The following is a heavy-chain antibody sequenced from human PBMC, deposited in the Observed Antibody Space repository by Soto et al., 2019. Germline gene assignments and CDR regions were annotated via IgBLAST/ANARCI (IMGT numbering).Heavy chain of an antibody. V-gene: IGHV3-30*03. CDR3: APFGSGLY. D-gene: IGHD2-15*01. CDR1: GFTFSSYG. J-gene: IGHJ4*02. CDR2: ISYDGSNK. Sequence: GGSLRLSCAASGFTFSSYGMHWVRQAPGKGLEWVAVISYDGSNKYYADSVKGRFTISRDNSKNTLYLQMNSLRAEDTAVYYCAPFGSGLYWSQGTLVTVSS.